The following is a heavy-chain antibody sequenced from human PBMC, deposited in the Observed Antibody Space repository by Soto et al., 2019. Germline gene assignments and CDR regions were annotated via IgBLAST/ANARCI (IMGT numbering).Heavy chain of an antibody. Sequence: QVQLVESGGGVVQPGRSLRLSCAASGFTFSSYAMHWVRQAPGKGLEWVATISYDGSNKYYADSLKGRFTISRDNSKNTVYLQMNSLRAEYTAVYYCARTYSSWYGVGPNFWGQGTLVTVSS. V-gene: IGHV3-30-3*01. J-gene: IGHJ4*02. CDR3: ARTYSSWYGVGPNF. D-gene: IGHD6-13*01. CDR1: GFTFSSYA. CDR2: ISYDGSNK.